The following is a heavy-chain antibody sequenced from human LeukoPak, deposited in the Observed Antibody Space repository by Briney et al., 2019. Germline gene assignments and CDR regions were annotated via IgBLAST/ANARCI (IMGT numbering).Heavy chain of an antibody. CDR1: GGSFSGYY. J-gene: IGHJ6*02. Sequence: PSETLSLTCAVYGGSFSGYYWSWIRQPPGKGLEWIGEINHSGSTNYNPSLKSRVTISVDTSKNQFSLKLSSVTAADTAVYYCARDPMTTVTRNYYYYYGMDVWGQGTTVTVSS. CDR2: INHSGST. V-gene: IGHV4-34*01. CDR3: ARDPMTTVTRNYYYYYGMDV. D-gene: IGHD4-17*01.